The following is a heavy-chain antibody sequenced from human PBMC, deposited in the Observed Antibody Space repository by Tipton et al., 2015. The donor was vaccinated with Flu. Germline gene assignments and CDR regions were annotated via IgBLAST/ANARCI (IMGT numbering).Heavy chain of an antibody. J-gene: IGHJ6*02. Sequence: QLVQSGAEVKKPGASVKVPCKASGYTFTGFYIHWVRQAPGQGLEWMGRINPNSGGTNYAQKFQGRVTMTRDTSISTAYMELSRLTSDDTAVYYCARVYCSSTTCSVLDGMDVWGQGTTVTVSS. CDR3: ARVYCSSTTCSVLDGMDV. D-gene: IGHD2-2*01. CDR2: INPNSGGT. CDR1: GYTFTGFY. V-gene: IGHV1-2*06.